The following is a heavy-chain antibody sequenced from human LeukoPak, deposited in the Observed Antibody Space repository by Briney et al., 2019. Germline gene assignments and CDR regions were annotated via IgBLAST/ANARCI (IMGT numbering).Heavy chain of an antibody. D-gene: IGHD2-2*01. CDR2: ISSGGTTI. CDR3: VRDFEVPAAAPDYYYFYYMDV. J-gene: IGHJ6*03. V-gene: IGHV3-48*04. CDR1: GFTSSVYG. Sequence: QPGGSLRLSCAVSGFTSSVYGMNWVRQAPGKGLEWLSHISSGGTTIYYADSVKGRFTVSRDNVENSLFLQMNSLRVDDTAVYYCVRDFEVPAAAPDYYYFYYMDVWGTGTTVTVSS.